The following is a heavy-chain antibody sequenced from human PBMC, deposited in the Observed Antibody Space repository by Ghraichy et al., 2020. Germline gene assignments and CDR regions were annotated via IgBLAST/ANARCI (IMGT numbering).Heavy chain of an antibody. CDR1: GGSISSYY. J-gene: IGHJ4*02. Sequence: SQTLSLTCTVSGGSISSYYWSWIRQPPGKGLEWIGYIYYSGSTNYNPSLKSRVTISVDTSKNQFSLKLSSVTAADTAVYHCARHEGGGSYGYYFDYWGQGTLVTVSS. CDR3: ARHEGGGSYGYYFDY. CDR2: IYYSGST. V-gene: IGHV4-59*08. D-gene: IGHD1-26*01.